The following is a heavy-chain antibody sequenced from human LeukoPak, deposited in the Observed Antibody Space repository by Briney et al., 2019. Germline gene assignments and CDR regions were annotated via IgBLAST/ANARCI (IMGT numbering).Heavy chain of an antibody. V-gene: IGHV1-69*05. CDR2: IIPIFGTV. Sequence: SVEVSCKASGGTFSSYAISWVRQAPGQGLEWMGGIIPIFGTVNDAQKFQDRVTMTRNTSISTAYMELSSLRSDDTAVYYCARGPPNWGYDYWGPGTLVTVSS. J-gene: IGHJ4*02. CDR3: ARGPPNWGYDY. D-gene: IGHD7-27*01. CDR1: GGTFSSYA.